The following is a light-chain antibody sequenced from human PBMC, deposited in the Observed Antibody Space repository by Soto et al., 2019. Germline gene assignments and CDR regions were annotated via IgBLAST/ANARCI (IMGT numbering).Light chain of an antibody. Sequence: QSVLTQPASVSGSPGQSITISCTGTSSDVGSYNLVSWYQQHPGKAPKLMIYEVSKRPSGVSNRFSGSKSGNTASLTISGLQAEDEADYYCCSYAGSSTFWVFGGGTKLTGL. V-gene: IGLV2-23*02. CDR2: EVS. J-gene: IGLJ3*02. CDR1: SSDVGSYNL. CDR3: CSYAGSSTFWV.